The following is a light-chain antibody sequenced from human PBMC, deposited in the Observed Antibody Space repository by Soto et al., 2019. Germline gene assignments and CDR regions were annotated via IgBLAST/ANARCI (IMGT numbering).Light chain of an antibody. CDR3: QHYNSYSEA. CDR2: KAS. V-gene: IGKV1-5*03. J-gene: IGKJ1*01. CDR1: QTISSW. Sequence: DIRMTQSPSTLSGSVGDRGTIPCRASQTISSWLAWYQQKPGKAPKLLIYKASTLKSGVPSRFSGSGSGTEFTLTISSLQPDDFATYYCQHYNSYSEAFGQGTKVDI.